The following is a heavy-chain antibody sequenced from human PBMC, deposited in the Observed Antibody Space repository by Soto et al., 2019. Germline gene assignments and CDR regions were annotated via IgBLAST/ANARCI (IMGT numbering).Heavy chain of an antibody. CDR3: AHTELRHFDWLQLDYSPHWFDP. Sequence: SGPTLVNPTQTLTLTCTFSGFSLSTSGVGVGWIRQPPGKALEWLALIYWNDDKRCSPSLKSRLTITKDTSKNQVVLTMTNMDPVDTATYYCAHTELRHFDWLQLDYSPHWFDPWGQGTLVTVSS. V-gene: IGHV2-5*01. D-gene: IGHD3-9*01. CDR1: GFSLSTSGVG. CDR2: IYWNDDK. J-gene: IGHJ5*02.